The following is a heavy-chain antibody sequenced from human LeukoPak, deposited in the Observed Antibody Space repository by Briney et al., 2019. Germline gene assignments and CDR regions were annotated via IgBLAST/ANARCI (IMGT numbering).Heavy chain of an antibody. CDR1: GFTFSSYA. CDR2: ISSNGGST. J-gene: IGHJ4*02. Sequence: GGSLRLSCAASGFTFSSYAMHWVRQAPGKGLEYVSAISSNGGSTYYANSVKGRSTISRDNSKNTLYLQMGSLRAEDMAVYYCARGPRGYLTDFDYWGQGTLVTVSS. CDR3: ARGPRGYLTDFDY. D-gene: IGHD3-22*01. V-gene: IGHV3-64*01.